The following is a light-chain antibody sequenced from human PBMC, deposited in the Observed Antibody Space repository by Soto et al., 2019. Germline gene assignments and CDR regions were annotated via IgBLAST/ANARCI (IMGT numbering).Light chain of an antibody. V-gene: IGKV3-11*01. CDR2: DAS. Sequence: EIVLTQSPATLSLSPGERATLSCRASQSVSSYLAWYHQKPGQAPRRLIYDASNRATGIPARFSGSGSGTDFTLPISSLEPEDFAVYYCQQRSNWPPETFGPGTKVDIK. CDR3: QQRSNWPPET. J-gene: IGKJ3*01. CDR1: QSVSSY.